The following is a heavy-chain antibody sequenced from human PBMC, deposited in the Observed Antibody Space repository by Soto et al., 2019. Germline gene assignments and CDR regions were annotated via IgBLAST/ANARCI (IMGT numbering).Heavy chain of an antibody. CDR1: GFTFSTYW. V-gene: IGHV3-7*01. CDR3: VRGCGRATCPYYLHV. CDR2: IRQDGSEK. J-gene: IGHJ6*03. D-gene: IGHD2-15*01. Sequence: EVQLVESGGGLVQPGGSLRLSCAASGFTFSTYWMSWVRQAPGKGLEWVATIRQDGSEKHYVESVRGRFTISRDNAESSLYLQMSSLRAEDTAVYYCVRGCGRATCPYYLHVWGKATTVIVSS.